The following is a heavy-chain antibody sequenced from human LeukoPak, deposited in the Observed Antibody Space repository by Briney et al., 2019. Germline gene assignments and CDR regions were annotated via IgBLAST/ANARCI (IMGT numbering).Heavy chain of an antibody. CDR1: GFTFSSYG. J-gene: IGHJ4*02. CDR2: IWYDGSNK. Sequence: QPGRSLRLSCAASGFTFSSYGMHWVRQAPGKGLEWVAVIWYDGSNKYYADSVKGRLTISRDNSKNTLYLQMNSLRAEDTAVYYCAREVEAEREFDYWGQGTLVTVSS. V-gene: IGHV3-33*01. CDR3: AREVEAEREFDY.